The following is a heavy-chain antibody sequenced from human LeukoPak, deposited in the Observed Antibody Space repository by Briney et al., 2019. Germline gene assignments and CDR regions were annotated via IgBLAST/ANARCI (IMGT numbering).Heavy chain of an antibody. CDR2: ISSSGSTI. D-gene: IGHD3-10*02. J-gene: IGHJ6*04. Sequence: GSLRLSCAASGFTFSSYEMNWVRQAPGKGLEWVSYISSSGSTIYYADSVKGRFTISRDNAKNSLYLQMNSLRAEDTAVYYCAELGITMIGGVWGKGTTVAVSS. CDR3: AELGITMIGGV. CDR1: GFTFSSYE. V-gene: IGHV3-48*03.